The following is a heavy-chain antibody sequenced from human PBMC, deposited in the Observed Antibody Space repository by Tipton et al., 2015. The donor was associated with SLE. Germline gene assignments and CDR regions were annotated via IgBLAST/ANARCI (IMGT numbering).Heavy chain of an antibody. CDR2: IYYSGST. V-gene: IGHV4-59*01. CDR3: ARGRALNYDSSAFGN. J-gene: IGHJ4*02. CDR1: GGSISSYY. D-gene: IGHD3-22*01. Sequence: LRLSCTVSGGSISSYYWSWIRQPPGKGLEWIGYIYYSGSTNYNPSLKSRVTISVDTSKNQFSLKLSSVTAADMAVYYCARGRALNYDSSAFGNWGQGTLVTVSS.